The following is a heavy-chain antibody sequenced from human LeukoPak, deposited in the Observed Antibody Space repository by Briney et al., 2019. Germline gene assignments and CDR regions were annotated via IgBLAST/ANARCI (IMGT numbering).Heavy chain of an antibody. D-gene: IGHD3/OR15-3a*01. Sequence: GGSLRLSCAASGFTFSSYEMNWVRQAPGKGLEWVSYISSSGSTMYYADSVKGRFTISRDNAKNSLYLQMNSLRAEDTAVYYCARVRGTGYFGYWGQGTLVTVSS. CDR3: ARVRGTGYFGY. J-gene: IGHJ4*02. CDR1: GFTFSSYE. V-gene: IGHV3-48*03. CDR2: ISSSGSTM.